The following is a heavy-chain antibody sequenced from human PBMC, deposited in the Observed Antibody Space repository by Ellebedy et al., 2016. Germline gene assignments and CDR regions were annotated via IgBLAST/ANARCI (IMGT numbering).Heavy chain of an antibody. CDR3: VSQFNGNYGNF. CDR1: GLTFSTFA. J-gene: IGHJ4*02. V-gene: IGHV3-21*06. CDR2: IGSSGGNL. Sequence: GESLKISCAASGLTFSTFAMHWARQAPGKGLEWLSSIGSSGGNLNYTESVKGRLTISRDNAKNSLYLQMNSLRVEDTAVYYCVSQFNGNYGNFWGQGTLVTVSS. D-gene: IGHD1-7*01.